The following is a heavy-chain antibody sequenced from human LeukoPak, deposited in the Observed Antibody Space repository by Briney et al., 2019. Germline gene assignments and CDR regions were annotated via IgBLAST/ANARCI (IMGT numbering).Heavy chain of an antibody. Sequence: GGSLRLSCSASGLTVTNAWMNWVRQAPGEGLDWVGRIASKTDGGATDYAAPVKGRFTISRDDSKNALNLQMNSLKTEDTAVYYCTTGIRGDWGQGTLVTVSS. CDR3: TTGIRGD. D-gene: IGHD3-10*01. CDR2: IASKTDGGAT. CDR1: GLTVTNAW. V-gene: IGHV3-15*07. J-gene: IGHJ4*02.